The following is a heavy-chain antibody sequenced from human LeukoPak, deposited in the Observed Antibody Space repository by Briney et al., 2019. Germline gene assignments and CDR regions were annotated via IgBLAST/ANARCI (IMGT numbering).Heavy chain of an antibody. J-gene: IGHJ4*02. CDR3: AKELISGYDIDH. CDR1: GFTFSSYS. Sequence: GGSLRLSCAASGFTFSSYSMNWVRQAPGKGLEWVSSISSSSSYIYYADSVKGRFTISRDNAKNSLYLQMNSLRAEDAAVYYCAKELISGYDIDHWGQGTLVTVSS. V-gene: IGHV3-21*01. D-gene: IGHD5-12*01. CDR2: ISSSSSYI.